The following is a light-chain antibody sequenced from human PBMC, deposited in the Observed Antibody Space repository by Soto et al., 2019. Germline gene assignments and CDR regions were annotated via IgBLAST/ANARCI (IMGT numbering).Light chain of an antibody. CDR1: QSIGLA. J-gene: IGKJ1*01. V-gene: IGKV3-15*01. Sequence: EIVLTQSPATLSLSPGERATLSCRASQSIGLAIAWYQHKPGQAPRLLIHGASTRATGIPARFSGSGSGTEFTLTISSLQSEDFAVYYCQQYNNWPPTFGQGTKV. CDR2: GAS. CDR3: QQYNNWPPT.